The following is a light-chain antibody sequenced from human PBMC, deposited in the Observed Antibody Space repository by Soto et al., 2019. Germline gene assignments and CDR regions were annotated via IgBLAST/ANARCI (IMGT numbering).Light chain of an antibody. V-gene: IGKV3-20*01. J-gene: IGKJ4*01. Sequence: EIVLTQSPGTVSLSPGERATLSCRASQSVTSSYLAWYQQKPGQAPRLLIYGVSSRATGIPDRFSGSGAGTDFTLTISRLEPEDFEVYYCQQYGDSPLTFGGGTQVDIX. CDR2: GVS. CDR3: QQYGDSPLT. CDR1: QSVTSSY.